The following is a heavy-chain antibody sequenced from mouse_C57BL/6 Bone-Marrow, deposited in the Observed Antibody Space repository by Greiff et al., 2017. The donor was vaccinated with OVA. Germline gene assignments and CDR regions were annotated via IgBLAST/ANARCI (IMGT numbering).Heavy chain of an antibody. V-gene: IGHV1-4*01. CDR2: INPSSGYT. CDR1: GYTFTSYT. CDR3: ASLWYFDV. J-gene: IGHJ1*03. Sequence: QVQLQQSGAELARPGASVKMSCKASGYTFTSYTMHWVKQRPGQGLEWIGYINPSSGYTKYNQKFKDKATLTADKSSSTAYMQLSSPTSEDSAVYYCASLWYFDVWGTGTTVTVSS.